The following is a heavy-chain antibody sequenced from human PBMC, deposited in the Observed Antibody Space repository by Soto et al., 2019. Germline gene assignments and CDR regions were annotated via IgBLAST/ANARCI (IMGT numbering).Heavy chain of an antibody. D-gene: IGHD6-19*01. V-gene: IGHV4-30-4*01. CDR1: GGSISSGDYY. CDR2: IYYSGST. CDR3: ARVVQQWLALDY. J-gene: IGHJ4*02. Sequence: PSETLSLTCTVSGGSISSGDYYWSWIRQPPGKGLEWIGYIYYSGSTYYNPSLKSRVTISVDTSKNQFSLKLSSVTAADTAVYYCARVVQQWLALDYWGQGTLVTAPQ.